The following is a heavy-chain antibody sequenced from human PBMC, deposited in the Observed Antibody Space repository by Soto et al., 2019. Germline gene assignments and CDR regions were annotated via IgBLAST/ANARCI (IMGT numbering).Heavy chain of an antibody. J-gene: IGHJ4*02. CDR3: ARDHCSGANCYSPDY. Sequence: GGSLRLSCAASGFTFSSNAMHWVRQAPGKGLEWVAVISLDGNNKYYADSVKGRFTISRDNSKNTLYLQMNSLTVDDTAVYYCARDHCSGANCYSPDYWGQGTLVTVSS. CDR2: ISLDGNNK. V-gene: IGHV3-30-3*01. CDR1: GFTFSSNA. D-gene: IGHD2-15*01.